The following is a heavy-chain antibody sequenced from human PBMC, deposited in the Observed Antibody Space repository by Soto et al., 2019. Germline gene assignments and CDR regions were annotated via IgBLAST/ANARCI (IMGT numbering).Heavy chain of an antibody. D-gene: IGHD3-9*01. CDR2: MNPNSGNT. CDR1: GYSFISYD. V-gene: IGHV1-8*01. CDR3: ARDPSTYYDILTGPPGYYYYYGMDV. J-gene: IGHJ6*02. Sequence: ASVKVSCKASGYSFISYDINWVRQATGQGLEWMGWMNPNSGNTGYAQKLQGRVTMTTDTSTSTAYMELRSLRSDDTAVYYCARDPSTYYDILTGPPGYYYYYGMDVWGQGTTVTVSS.